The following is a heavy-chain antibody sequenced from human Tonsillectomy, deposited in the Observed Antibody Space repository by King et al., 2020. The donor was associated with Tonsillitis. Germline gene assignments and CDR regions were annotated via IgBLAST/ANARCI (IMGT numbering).Heavy chain of an antibody. V-gene: IGHV4-59*01. CDR1: GDSISSYF. CDR2: FYYSGSTNYNT. Sequence: VQLQESGPGLVKPSETLSLTCTVSGDSISSYFWNWIRQPPGKGLEWIGHFYYSGSTNYNTNYNPSLRSRVTISVDASKNQFSLNLNSVTAADTAVYYCARDFVRSGQVAFDIWGQGTMVTVSS. D-gene: IGHD6-19*01. CDR3: ARDFVRSGQVAFDI. J-gene: IGHJ3*02.